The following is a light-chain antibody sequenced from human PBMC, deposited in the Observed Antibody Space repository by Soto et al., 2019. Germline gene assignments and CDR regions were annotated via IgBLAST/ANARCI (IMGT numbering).Light chain of an antibody. CDR3: QQYVSSRT. CDR2: GAS. Sequence: EIVLTQSPGALSLSPGERATLSCRASQSVSSIYLGWYQQKPGQAPRLLMYGASSRATGIPERFSGSGSETDFTLTISRLEPEDFAVYYCQQYVSSRTFGQGTKVDIK. J-gene: IGKJ1*01. V-gene: IGKV3-20*01. CDR1: QSVSSIY.